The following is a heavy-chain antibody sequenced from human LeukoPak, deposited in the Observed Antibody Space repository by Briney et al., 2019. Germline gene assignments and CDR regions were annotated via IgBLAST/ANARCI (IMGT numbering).Heavy chain of an antibody. D-gene: IGHD3-10*01. CDR2: INPNNGGT. CDR1: GYTFTDYY. Sequence: ASVKVSCKASGYTFTDYYIHWVRQAPGQGLEWMGWINPNNGGTNYAQKFQGRVTMTRDTSISTAYMELSRLRSDDTAVYYCARNIWFGESADAFDIWGQGTMVTVSS. CDR3: ARNIWFGESADAFDI. V-gene: IGHV1-2*02. J-gene: IGHJ3*02.